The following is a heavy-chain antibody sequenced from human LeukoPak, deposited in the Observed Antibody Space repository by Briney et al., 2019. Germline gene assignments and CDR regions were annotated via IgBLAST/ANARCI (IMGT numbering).Heavy chain of an antibody. V-gene: IGHV1-69*13. Sequence: GASVKVSCKASGGTFSSYAISWVRQAPGQGLEWMGGIIPIFGTANYAQKFQGRVTITADESTSTAYMELGSLRSEDTAVYYCAADQVYDSSGYYWFDYWGQGTLVTVSS. CDR1: GGTFSSYA. J-gene: IGHJ4*02. CDR3: AADQVYDSSGYYWFDY. CDR2: IIPIFGTA. D-gene: IGHD3-22*01.